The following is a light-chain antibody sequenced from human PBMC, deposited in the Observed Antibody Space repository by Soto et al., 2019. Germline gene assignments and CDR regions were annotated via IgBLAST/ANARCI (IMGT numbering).Light chain of an antibody. CDR3: QQRHMWPIT. CDR1: QSVSSY. V-gene: IGKV3-11*01. Sequence: EIVLTQSPATLSLSPGERATLSCRASQSVSSYLAWYQQKPGQAPRLLMYEASNRATGIPARFSGGGSGTDFTLTISSLEPEDFAVYYCQQRHMWPITFGQGTRLEI. J-gene: IGKJ5*01. CDR2: EAS.